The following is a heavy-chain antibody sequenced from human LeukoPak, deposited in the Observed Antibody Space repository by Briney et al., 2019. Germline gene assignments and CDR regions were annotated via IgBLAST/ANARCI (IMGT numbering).Heavy chain of an antibody. J-gene: IGHJ5*02. D-gene: IGHD6-13*01. CDR2: ISSSSSYI. CDR3: ARERPSSSWYWPFDH. CDR1: GFTFSSYS. V-gene: IGHV3-21*01. Sequence: GGSLRLSCAASGFTFSSYSMNWVRQAPGKGLEWVSSISSSSSYIYYADSVKGRFTISRDNAKNSLYLQMNSLRAEDTAVYYCARERPSSSWYWPFDHWGQETLVTVSS.